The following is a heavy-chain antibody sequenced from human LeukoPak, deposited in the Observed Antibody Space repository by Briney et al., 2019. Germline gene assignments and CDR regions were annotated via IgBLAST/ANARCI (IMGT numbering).Heavy chain of an antibody. Sequence: PSETLSLTCAVYGGSFSGYYWSWIRQPPGKGLEWIGEINHSGSTNYNPSLKSRVTISVDTSKNQFSLKLSSVTAADTAVYCCARRAAAFDYWGQGTLVTVSS. D-gene: IGHD6-13*01. CDR1: GGSFSGYY. V-gene: IGHV4-34*01. CDR2: INHSGST. J-gene: IGHJ4*02. CDR3: ARRAAAFDY.